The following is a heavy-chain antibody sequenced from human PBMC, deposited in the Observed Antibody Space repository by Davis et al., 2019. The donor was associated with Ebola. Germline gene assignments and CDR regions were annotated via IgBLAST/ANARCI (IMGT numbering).Heavy chain of an antibody. CDR2: VSASGVDT. Sequence: PGGSLRLSCAASGFTFSTYMMNWVRQAPGKGLEWVSVVSASGVDTFYADSVKGRFTISRDNSKNTLNVQMDSLRAEDTAMYYCAKGRSEAATGPTREFDYWGQGTLVTVSS. CDR3: AKGRSEAATGPTREFDY. D-gene: IGHD6-13*01. J-gene: IGHJ4*02. CDR1: GFTFSTYM. V-gene: IGHV3-23*01.